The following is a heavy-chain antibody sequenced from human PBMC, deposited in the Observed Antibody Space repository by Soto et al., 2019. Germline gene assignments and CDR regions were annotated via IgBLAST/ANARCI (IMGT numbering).Heavy chain of an antibody. V-gene: IGHV4-30-4*01. CDR1: GASVSSEDYY. Sequence: PSETLSLTCTVSGASVSSEDYYWSWIRQPPGQGPEWIAYIYYTGSAYYNPSLRSRVSMSVDTSRNQFSLMLTSVIAADTAVYYCARYKMGGSGSYYNAWFDPWGQGLLVTVPS. CDR3: ARYKMGGSGSYYNAWFDP. J-gene: IGHJ5*02. D-gene: IGHD3-10*01. CDR2: IYYTGSA.